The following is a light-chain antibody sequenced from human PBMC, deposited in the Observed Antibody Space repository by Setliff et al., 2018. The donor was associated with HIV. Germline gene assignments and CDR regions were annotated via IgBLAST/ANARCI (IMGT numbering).Light chain of an antibody. CDR2: ENN. V-gene: IGLV1-51*02. CDR1: NANIGSHY. Sequence: QSVLTQPPSVSATPGQRVTISCSGSNANIGSHYVAWYQQFPGTAPRLLIYENNKRPSGIPDRFSGSKSGSSATLDITGLQTGDEADYYCGTWDTSLRVGRVGGGTK. J-gene: IGLJ2*01. CDR3: GTWDTSLRVGR.